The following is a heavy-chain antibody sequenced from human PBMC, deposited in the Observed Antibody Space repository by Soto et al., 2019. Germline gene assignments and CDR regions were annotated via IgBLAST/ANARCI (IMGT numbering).Heavy chain of an antibody. CDR3: ARDRSDGSGGYSPDS. Sequence: QVQLVESGGGVVQPGRSLRLSCAASAFTFSDYGMHWVRQAPGKGLEWVAVIWYDASNKYYADSVKGRFTISRDNSKNTLYLQMNSLRAEDTAVFYCARDRSDGSGGYSPDSWGQGTLVTVSS. V-gene: IGHV3-33*01. CDR1: AFTFSDYG. CDR2: IWYDASNK. D-gene: IGHD3-10*01. J-gene: IGHJ5*01.